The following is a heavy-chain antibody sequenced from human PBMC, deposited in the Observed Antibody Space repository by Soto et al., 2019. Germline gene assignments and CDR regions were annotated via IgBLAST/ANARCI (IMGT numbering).Heavy chain of an antibody. CDR2: ISSSSSYI. CDR1: GFTFSSYS. CDR3: ASQGPITIFGVVNYYYYYMDV. V-gene: IGHV3-21*01. J-gene: IGHJ6*03. D-gene: IGHD3-3*01. Sequence: GGSLRLSCAASGFTFSSYSMNWVRQAPGKGLEWVSSISSSSSYIYYADSVKGRFTISRDNAKNSLYLQMNSLRAEDTAVYYCASQGPITIFGVVNYYYYYMDVWGKGTTVTVSS.